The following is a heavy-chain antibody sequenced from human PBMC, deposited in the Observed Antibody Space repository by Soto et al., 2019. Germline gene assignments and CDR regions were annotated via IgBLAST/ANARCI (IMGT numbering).Heavy chain of an antibody. Sequence: PGGSLRLSCAASGFTFSSYSMNWVRQAPGKGLEWVSSISSSSSYIYYADSVKGRFTISRDNAKNSLYLQMNSLRAEDTAVYYCAREDLLVGSSWYNYRYGMDVWGQGTTVTVSS. D-gene: IGHD6-13*01. CDR1: GFTFSSYS. CDR2: ISSSSSYI. CDR3: AREDLLVGSSWYNYRYGMDV. V-gene: IGHV3-21*01. J-gene: IGHJ6*02.